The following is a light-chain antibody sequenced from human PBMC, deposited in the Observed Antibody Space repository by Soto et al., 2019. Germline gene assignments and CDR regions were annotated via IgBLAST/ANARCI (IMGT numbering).Light chain of an antibody. CDR1: QSIDIW. CDR3: QQYDHH. J-gene: IGKJ2*01. V-gene: IGKV1-5*01. CDR2: EAS. Sequence: DIPMTQSPSTLSASVGDRVTITCRASQSIDIWLAWYQQKPGKGPKLLIYEASTLENGVPSRFSGSGSGTEFTLDISSLQPDDFATYYGQQYDHHFGQGTKLEIK.